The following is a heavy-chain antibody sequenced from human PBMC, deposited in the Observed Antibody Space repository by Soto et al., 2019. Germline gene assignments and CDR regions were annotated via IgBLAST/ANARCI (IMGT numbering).Heavy chain of an antibody. CDR3: ARPHLDRPTFYGMDV. D-gene: IGHD2-2*03. V-gene: IGHV3-48*02. CDR2: ITSSSTTM. CDR1: GFILGRNS. Sequence: EEQLVESGGGLVQAGGSLRFSCAASGFILGRNSMMWVRQAPGKGLEWVAYITSSSTTMNYADSVKGRFTISRDNANNALYLQMNSLRDEDTAVYYCARPHLDRPTFYGMDVWGQGTTVTVSS. J-gene: IGHJ6*02.